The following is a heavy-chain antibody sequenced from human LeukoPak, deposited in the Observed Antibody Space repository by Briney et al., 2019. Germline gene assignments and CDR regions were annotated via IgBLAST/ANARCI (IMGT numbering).Heavy chain of an antibody. CDR3: ARDHSSWSLPPWGAFDI. CDR2: ISSSSSYI. V-gene: IGHV3-21*01. D-gene: IGHD6-13*01. Sequence: GGSLRLSCAASGFTFSSYSMNWVRQAPGKELEWVSSISSSSSYIYYADSVKGRFTISRDNAKNSLYLQMNSLRAEDTAVYYCARDHSSWSLPPWGAFDIWGQGTMVTVSS. J-gene: IGHJ3*02. CDR1: GFTFSSYS.